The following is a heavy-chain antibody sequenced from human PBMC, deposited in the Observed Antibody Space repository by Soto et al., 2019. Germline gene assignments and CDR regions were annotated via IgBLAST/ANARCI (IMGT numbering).Heavy chain of an antibody. D-gene: IGHD3-10*01. J-gene: IGHJ6*02. Sequence: GGSLRLSCAASGFTFSSYGMHWVRQAPGKGLEWVAVISYDGSNKYYADSVKGRFTISRDNFKNTLYLQMNSLRAEDTAVYYCAKDLRILWFGEFGGMDVWGQGTTVTVSS. CDR2: ISYDGSNK. CDR1: GFTFSSYG. CDR3: AKDLRILWFGEFGGMDV. V-gene: IGHV3-30*18.